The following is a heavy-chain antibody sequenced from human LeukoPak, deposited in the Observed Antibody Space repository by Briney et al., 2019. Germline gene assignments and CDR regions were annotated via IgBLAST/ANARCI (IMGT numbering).Heavy chain of an antibody. CDR1: GGTFSSYA. J-gene: IGHJ6*02. D-gene: IGHD2-2*01. CDR2: IIPIFGTA. CDR3: ARSRDVVVPAALRYYYYGMDV. Sequence: ASVKVSCKDSGGTFSSYAISWVRQAPGQGLEWMGGIIPIFGTANYAQKFQGRVTITADESTSTAYMELSSLRSEDTAVYYCARSRDVVVPAALRYYYYGMDVWGQGTTVTVSS. V-gene: IGHV1-69*13.